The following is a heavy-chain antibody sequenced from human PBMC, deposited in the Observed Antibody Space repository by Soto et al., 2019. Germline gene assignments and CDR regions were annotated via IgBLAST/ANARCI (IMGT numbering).Heavy chain of an antibody. V-gene: IGHV1-18*01. CDR2: ISAYNDHT. CDR1: GYTFTTYG. Sequence: ASVKVSCKASGYTFTTYGVSWVRQAPGQGLEWVGWISAYNDHTNYAQKFQGRVTMTTDTSTSTAYMELRSLRSDDTAVYYCARGTYFDYWGQGTLVTVSS. D-gene: IGHD1-1*01. J-gene: IGHJ4*02. CDR3: ARGTYFDY.